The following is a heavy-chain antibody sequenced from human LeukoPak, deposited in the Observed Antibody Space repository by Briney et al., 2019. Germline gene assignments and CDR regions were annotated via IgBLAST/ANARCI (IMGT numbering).Heavy chain of an antibody. D-gene: IGHD6-19*01. CDR3: ARDRGSGWPDY. J-gene: IGHJ4*02. V-gene: IGHV1-2*02. CDR2: INPNGGGT. CDR1: GYTFTDYY. Sequence: ASVKVSCKASGYTFTDYYMQWVRQAPGQGRECMGWINPNGGGTKYAQKFQGRVTMTRDTSISTAYMEVTSLRSDDTAVYYCARDRGSGWPDYWGQGTLVTVSS.